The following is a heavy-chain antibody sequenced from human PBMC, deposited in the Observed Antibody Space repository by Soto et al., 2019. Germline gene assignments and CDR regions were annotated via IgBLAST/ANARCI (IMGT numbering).Heavy chain of an antibody. Sequence: QVQLVESGGGLVKPGGSLRLSCAASGFTFSDYYMSWIRQAPGKGLEWVSYISSSGSTIYYADSVKGRFTISRDNAKNSRYLQMNSLRAEDTAVYYCARVDNWKYDYYYGMDVWGQGTTVTVSS. V-gene: IGHV3-11*01. CDR2: ISSSGSTI. J-gene: IGHJ6*02. CDR3: ARVDNWKYDYYYGMDV. CDR1: GFTFSDYY. D-gene: IGHD1-20*01.